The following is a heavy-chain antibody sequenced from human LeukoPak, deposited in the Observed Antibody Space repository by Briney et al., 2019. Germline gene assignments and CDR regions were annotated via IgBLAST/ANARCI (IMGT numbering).Heavy chain of an antibody. CDR1: GYTFTSYG. V-gene: IGHV1-18*01. D-gene: IGHD6-13*01. J-gene: IGHJ5*02. Sequence: ASVKVSCKASGYTFTSYGISWVRQAPGQGLEWMGWISAYNGNSNYAQKLQGRVTMTTDTSTSTAYMELRSLRSDDTAVYYCARGLLYSSSWYWFDPWGQGTLVTVSS. CDR3: ARGLLYSSSWYWFDP. CDR2: ISAYNGNS.